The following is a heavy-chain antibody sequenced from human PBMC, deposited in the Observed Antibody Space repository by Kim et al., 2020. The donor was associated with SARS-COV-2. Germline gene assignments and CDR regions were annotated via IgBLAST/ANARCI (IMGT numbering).Heavy chain of an antibody. D-gene: IGHD6-13*01. CDR3: AKATAAGFNYYYYMDV. Sequence: SVKGRFTISRDNSKNTLYLKMNGLRAEDTAVYYCAKATAAGFNYYYYMDVWGKGTTVTVSS. J-gene: IGHJ6*03. V-gene: IGHV3-23*01.